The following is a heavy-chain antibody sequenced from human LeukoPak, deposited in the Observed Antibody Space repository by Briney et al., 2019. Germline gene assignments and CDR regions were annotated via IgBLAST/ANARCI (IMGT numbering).Heavy chain of an antibody. Sequence: SVKVSCKASGGTFSCYAISWVRQAPGQGLEWMGRIIPILGIANYAQKFQGRVTITADKSTSTAYMELSSLRSEDTAVYYCARGGYNKPDYWGQGTLVTVSS. CDR2: IIPILGIA. V-gene: IGHV1-69*04. CDR1: GGTFSCYA. J-gene: IGHJ4*02. D-gene: IGHD5-24*01. CDR3: ARGGYNKPDY.